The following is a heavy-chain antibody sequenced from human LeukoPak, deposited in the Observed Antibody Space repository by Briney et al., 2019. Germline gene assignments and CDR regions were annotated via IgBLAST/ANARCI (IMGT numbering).Heavy chain of an antibody. CDR3: AKDTFRRPYSGSQSH. Sequence: GGSLRLSCVASGFSFNTYWMSWVRKAPGEGLEWVANINQDGTEKYYVDSVKGRFIISRDNSKNTLYLQMNSLRAEDTAVYYCAKDTFRRPYSGSQSHWGQGTLVTVSS. J-gene: IGHJ4*02. V-gene: IGHV3-7*03. CDR1: GFSFNTYW. CDR2: INQDGTEK. D-gene: IGHD1-26*01.